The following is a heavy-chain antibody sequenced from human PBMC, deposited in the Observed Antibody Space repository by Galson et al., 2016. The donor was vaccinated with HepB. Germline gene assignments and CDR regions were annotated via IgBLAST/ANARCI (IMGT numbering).Heavy chain of an antibody. D-gene: IGHD3-22*01. J-gene: IGHJ4*02. CDR3: AYTYYYDGSGYSPFDN. CDR2: IYYSGST. CDR1: GGSISSDGYY. Sequence: TLSLTCTVSGGSISSDGYYWSWIRQHPGKGLEWIGYIYYSGSTYYNRSLKSRVTISVDTSKNQFSLKLSSVTAADTAVYYCAYTYYYDGSGYSPFDNWGQGTLVTVSS. V-gene: IGHV4-31*03.